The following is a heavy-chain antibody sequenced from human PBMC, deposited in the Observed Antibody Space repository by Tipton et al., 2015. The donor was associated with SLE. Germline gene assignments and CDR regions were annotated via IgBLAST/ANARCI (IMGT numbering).Heavy chain of an antibody. V-gene: IGHV4-59*11. CDR2: IHYSGST. CDR3: AKDVGGNSPFDS. Sequence: TLSLTCTVSGGSISSQYWSWIRQPPGKGLEWIGYIHYSGSTKFNPSLKSRAILSVDTSKNQFSLRLSSVTAADTAVYYCAKDVGGNSPFDSWGQGTLVTVSS. J-gene: IGHJ4*02. CDR1: GGSISSQY. D-gene: IGHD3-16*01.